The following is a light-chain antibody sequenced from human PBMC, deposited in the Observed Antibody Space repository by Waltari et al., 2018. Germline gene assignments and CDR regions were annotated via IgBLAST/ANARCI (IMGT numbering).Light chain of an antibody. CDR1: SSDVGGYNY. V-gene: IGLV2-11*01. Sequence: QSALTQPRPVSGSPGQPVTISCTGTSSDVGGYNYVSWYQQHPGKAPKLMIYDVSKRPSGVPDRFSGSKSGNTASLTISGLQAEDEADYYCCSYAGSYTYVFGTGTKVTVL. CDR3: CSYAGSYTYV. J-gene: IGLJ1*01. CDR2: DVS.